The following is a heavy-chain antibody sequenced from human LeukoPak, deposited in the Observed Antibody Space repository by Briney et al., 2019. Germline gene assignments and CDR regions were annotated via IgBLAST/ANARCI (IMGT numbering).Heavy chain of an antibody. CDR2: ISTSSSYI. J-gene: IGHJ1*01. D-gene: IGHD3-22*01. V-gene: IGHV3-21*01. CDR3: ARDGGDYYDSSGYPFHH. Sequence: GGSLRLSCAASGFTFGSYNMNWVRQAPGKGLEWVSSISTSSSYIYYADSVKGRFTISRDNAKKSLYLQMNSLRAGDTAVYYCARDGGDYYDSSGYPFHHWGQGTLVAVSS. CDR1: GFTFGSYN.